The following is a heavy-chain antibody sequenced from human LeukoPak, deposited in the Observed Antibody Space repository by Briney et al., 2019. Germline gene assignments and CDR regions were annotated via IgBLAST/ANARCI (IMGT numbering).Heavy chain of an antibody. D-gene: IGHD1-1*01. CDR2: INPNSGGT. CDR1: GYTFTSYG. V-gene: IGHV1-2*02. CDR3: AKDSGHNPGKDY. Sequence: ASVKVSCKASGYTFTSYGISWVRQAPGQGLEWMGWINPNSGGTNYAQKFQGRVTMTSNTSISTAYMELSRLRSDDTAVYYCAKDSGHNPGKDYWGQGTLVTVSS. J-gene: IGHJ4*02.